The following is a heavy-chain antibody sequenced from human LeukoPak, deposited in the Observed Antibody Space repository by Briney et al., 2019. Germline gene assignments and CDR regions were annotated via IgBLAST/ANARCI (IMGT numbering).Heavy chain of an antibody. Sequence: GRSLGLSCAASGFTFSDHGMHWVRQAPGKGLEWVATLLYDGRQKYYGDSVKGRFTISRDNSKNTLFLQMGSLRPEDTAVYFCGKDDCGGDCYLDYWGQGTLVTVSS. CDR3: GKDDCGGDCYLDY. J-gene: IGHJ4*02. CDR2: LLYDGRQK. D-gene: IGHD2-21*02. V-gene: IGHV3-30*18. CDR1: GFTFSDHG.